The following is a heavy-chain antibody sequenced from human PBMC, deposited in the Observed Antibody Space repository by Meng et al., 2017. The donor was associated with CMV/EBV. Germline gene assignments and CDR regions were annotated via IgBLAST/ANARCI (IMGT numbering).Heavy chain of an antibody. CDR2: IYPGDSDT. CDR1: GYSFTSYW. J-gene: IGHJ4*02. D-gene: IGHD1-1*01. V-gene: IGHV5-51*01. Sequence: GGSLRLSCKGSGYSFTSYWIGWVRQMPGKGLEWMGIIYPGDSDTRYSPSFQGQVTISADKSISTAYLQWRSLKASDTAMYYCARRGLEWPRDPNYYFDYWGQGTLVTVSS. CDR3: ARRGLEWPRDPNYYFDY.